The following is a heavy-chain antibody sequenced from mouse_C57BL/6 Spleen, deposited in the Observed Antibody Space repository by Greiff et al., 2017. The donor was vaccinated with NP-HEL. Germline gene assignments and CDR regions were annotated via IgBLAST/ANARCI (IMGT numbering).Heavy chain of an antibody. CDR2: IYPGSGNT. V-gene: IGHV1-66*01. Sequence: QVQLQQSGPELVKPGASVKISCKASGYSFTSYYIHWVKQRPGQGLEWIGWIYPGSGNTKYNEKFKGKATLTADTSSSTAYMQLSSLTSEDSAVYYCARYYYGRGEAMDYWGQGTSVTVSS. CDR1: GYSFTSYY. CDR3: ARYYYGRGEAMDY. J-gene: IGHJ4*01. D-gene: IGHD1-1*01.